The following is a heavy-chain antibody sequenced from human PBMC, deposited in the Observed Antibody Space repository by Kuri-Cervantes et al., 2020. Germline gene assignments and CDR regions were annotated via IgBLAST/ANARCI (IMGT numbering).Heavy chain of an antibody. D-gene: IGHD3-10*01. CDR3: ARPMVRGVIGAFDI. CDR2: IYPGDSDT. CDR1: GYGFTSYW. Sequence: GGSLRLSCKGSGYGFTSYWIGWVRQMPGKGLEWMGIIYPGDSDTRYSPSFQGQVTISADKSISTAYLQWSSLKASDTAMYYCARPMVRGVIGAFDIWGQGTMVTVSS. V-gene: IGHV5-51*01. J-gene: IGHJ3*02.